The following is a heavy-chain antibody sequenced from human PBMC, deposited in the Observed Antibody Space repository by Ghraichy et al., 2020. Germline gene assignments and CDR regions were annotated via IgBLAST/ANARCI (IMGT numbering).Heavy chain of an antibody. CDR1: GFTFSNAW. CDR2: IKSKTDGGAT. J-gene: IGHJ4*02. V-gene: IGHV3-15*01. D-gene: IGHD3-22*01. CDR3: LYDSSGGAYFDY. Sequence: LSLTCAASGFTFSNAWMSWVRQAPGKGLEWVGRIKSKTDGGATDYAAPVKGRFTISRDDSKNTLYLQMNSLKTEDTAVYYCLYDSSGGAYFDYWGQGPLGTVSS.